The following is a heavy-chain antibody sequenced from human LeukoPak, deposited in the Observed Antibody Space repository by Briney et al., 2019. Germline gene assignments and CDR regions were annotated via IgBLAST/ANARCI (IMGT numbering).Heavy chain of an antibody. D-gene: IGHD1-26*01. CDR3: AKELPPLVKYYFDY. CDR1: GFTFSSYG. Sequence: GGSLRLSCAASGFTFSSYGMHWVRQAPGKGLEWVAVIWYDGSNKYYADSVKGRFTISRDNSKNTLYLQMNSLRAEDSAVYYCAKELPPLVKYYFDYWGQGTLVTVSS. V-gene: IGHV3-33*06. CDR2: IWYDGSNK. J-gene: IGHJ4*02.